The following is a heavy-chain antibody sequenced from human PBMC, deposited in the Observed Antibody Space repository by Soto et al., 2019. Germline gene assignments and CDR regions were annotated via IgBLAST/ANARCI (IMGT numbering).Heavy chain of an antibody. V-gene: IGHV4-4*02. CDR2: IYHSGST. CDR1: GGSISSSNW. J-gene: IGHJ4*02. CDR3: ARDFGYGGYGDY. D-gene: IGHD5-12*01. Sequence: QVQLQESGPGLVKPSGTLSLTCAVSGGSISSSNWWSWVRQPPGKGLEWIGEIYHSGSTNYNPSLRSRGTIPGDKSKTQFSRKLSSVTAADTAVYYCARDFGYGGYGDYWGQGTLVTVSS.